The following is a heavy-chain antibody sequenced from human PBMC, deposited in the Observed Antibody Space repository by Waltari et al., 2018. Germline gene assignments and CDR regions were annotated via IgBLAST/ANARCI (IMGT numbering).Heavy chain of an antibody. J-gene: IGHJ6*02. CDR2: IYYSGST. D-gene: IGHD3-3*01. V-gene: IGHV4-30-4*08. Sequence: QVQLQESGPGLVKPSQTLSLTCTVSGGSISSGDYYWSWIRQPPGQGLEWIGYIYYSGSTYYNPSLKSRVTISVDTSKNQFSLKLSSVTAADTAVYYCARASSITIFGVVIISYGMDVWGQGTTVTVSS. CDR3: ARASSITIFGVVIISYGMDV. CDR1: GGSISSGDYY.